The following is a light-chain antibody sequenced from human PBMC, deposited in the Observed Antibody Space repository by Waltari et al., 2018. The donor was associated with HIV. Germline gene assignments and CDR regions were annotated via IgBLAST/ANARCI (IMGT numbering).Light chain of an antibody. CDR1: DIESKV. Sequence: CGGNDIESKVVHWYQQKPGQAPLLVIYDDSDRPSGMSERFSGSNSGNTATLTISRVEAGDEAAYYCQVWDSSSGVVFGGGTNLTVL. CDR2: DDS. V-gene: IGLV3-21*02. CDR3: QVWDSSSGVV. J-gene: IGLJ2*01.